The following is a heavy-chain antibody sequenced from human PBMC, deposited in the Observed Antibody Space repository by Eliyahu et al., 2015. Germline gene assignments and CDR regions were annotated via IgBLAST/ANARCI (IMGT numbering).Heavy chain of an antibody. V-gene: IGHV3-23*04. J-gene: IGHJ6*02. CDR3: AKARDNALLRRYGVDV. CDR1: GFXFSTYA. CDR2: ISGNTFTT. Sequence: EVQLVESGGGLVQPGGSLRLSCAASGFXFSTYAMTWVRQAPGKGLEWVSVISGNTFTTYYSDSVKGRFTISRDNSKNTLSLQMNSLRAEDTAVYYCAKARDNALLRRYGVDVWGQGTTVTVSS. D-gene: IGHD1-14*01.